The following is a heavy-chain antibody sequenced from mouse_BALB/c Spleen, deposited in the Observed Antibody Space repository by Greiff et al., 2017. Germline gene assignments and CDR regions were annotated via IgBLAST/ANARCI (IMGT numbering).Heavy chain of an antibody. V-gene: IGHV7-3*02. Sequence: EVHLVESGGGLVQPGGSLRLSCATSGFTFTDYYMSWVRQPPGKALEWLGFIRNKANGYTTEYSASVKGRFTISRDNSQSILYLQMNTLRAEDSATYYCARGYGYYAMDYWGQGTSVTVSS. CDR1: GFTFTDYY. D-gene: IGHD2-10*02. CDR3: ARGYGYYAMDY. CDR2: IRNKANGYTT. J-gene: IGHJ4*01.